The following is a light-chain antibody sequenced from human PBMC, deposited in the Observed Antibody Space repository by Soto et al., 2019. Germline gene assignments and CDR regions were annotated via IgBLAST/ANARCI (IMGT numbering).Light chain of an antibody. CDR1: SSNIGSNY. Sequence: QSVLTQPPSASGTPGQRVTISCSGSSSNIGSNYVFWYQQLPGTTPKLLIYRNNLRPSGVPDRFSGSKSGTSASLAISGLRSEDEADYYCAALDDSLSGSFWVFGGGTKLTVL. V-gene: IGLV1-47*01. J-gene: IGLJ3*02. CDR3: AALDDSLSGSFWV. CDR2: RNN.